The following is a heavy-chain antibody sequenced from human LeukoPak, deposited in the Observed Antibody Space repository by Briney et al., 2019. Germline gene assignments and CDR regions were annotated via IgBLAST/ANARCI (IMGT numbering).Heavy chain of an antibody. CDR2: ISAYNGNT. V-gene: IGHV1-18*01. J-gene: IGHJ6*02. CDR3: ARGERRVILTGSFYGMDV. D-gene: IGHD3-9*01. Sequence: GASVTVSCKASGYTFTSYGISWVRQAPGQGLEWMGWISAYNGNTNYAQKLQGRVTMTTDTSTSTGYMELRSLRSDDTAVYYWARGERRVILTGSFYGMDVWGQGSTVTVSS. CDR1: GYTFTSYG.